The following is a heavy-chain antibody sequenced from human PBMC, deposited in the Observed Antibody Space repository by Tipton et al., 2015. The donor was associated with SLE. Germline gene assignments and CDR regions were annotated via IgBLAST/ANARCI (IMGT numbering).Heavy chain of an antibody. D-gene: IGHD2-21*02. J-gene: IGHJ4*02. Sequence: GLVKPSETLPLICTVSGGSVRSRNNYWGWIRQPPGKGLEWIGTISYTGSTYYNPSLKSRVTISVDTSKNQFSLKLSSVTAADTAVYYCAGRGDLVVVTAYLDYWGQGTLVTVSS. CDR1: GGSVRSRNNY. CDR3: AGRGDLVVVTAYLDY. V-gene: IGHV4-39*07. CDR2: ISYTGST.